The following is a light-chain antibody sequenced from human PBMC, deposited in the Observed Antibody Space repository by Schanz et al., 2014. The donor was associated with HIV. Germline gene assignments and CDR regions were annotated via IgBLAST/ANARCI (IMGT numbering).Light chain of an antibody. CDR3: QHYGSSPT. CDR1: QSVNTY. V-gene: IGKV3-15*01. CDR2: AAS. Sequence: EIVMTQSPATLSVSPGERATLSCRASQSVNTYLACYQQKPGQAPRLLIYAASTRATDIPARFSGSGSGTEFTLTISSLQSEDFAVYYCQHYGSSPTFGQWTKVEIK. J-gene: IGKJ1*01.